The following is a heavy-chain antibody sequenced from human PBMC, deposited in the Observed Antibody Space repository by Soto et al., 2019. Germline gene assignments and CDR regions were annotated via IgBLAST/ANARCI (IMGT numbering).Heavy chain of an antibody. CDR1: GFTFSSYA. CDR2: ISYDGSNK. CDR3: ARDRGCSGGSCYSFYYYGMDV. V-gene: IGHV3-30-3*01. D-gene: IGHD2-15*01. Sequence: PGGSLRLSCAASGFTFSSYAMHWVRQAPGKGLEWVAVISYDGSNKYYADSVKGRFTISRDNSKNTLYLQMNSLRAEDTAVYYCARDRGCSGGSCYSFYYYGMDVWGQGTTVTVSS. J-gene: IGHJ6*02.